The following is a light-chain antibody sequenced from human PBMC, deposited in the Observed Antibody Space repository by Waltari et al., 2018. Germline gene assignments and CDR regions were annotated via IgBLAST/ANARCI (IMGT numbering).Light chain of an antibody. J-gene: IGLJ1*01. Sequence: QSALTQPASVSGSPGQSITISCTGTSSHVGSYNLFSWYQHHPGKAPKLMIYEGSRRPSGLSNRFSGSQSGNTASLTISGLRAEDEADYHCCSYAGNNTFVFGTGTKVTVL. V-gene: IGLV2-23*01. CDR1: SSHVGSYNL. CDR2: EGS. CDR3: CSYAGNNTFV.